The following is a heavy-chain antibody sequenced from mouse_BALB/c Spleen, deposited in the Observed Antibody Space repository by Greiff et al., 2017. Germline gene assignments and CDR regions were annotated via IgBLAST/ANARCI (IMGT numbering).Heavy chain of an antibody. V-gene: IGHV2-2*02. J-gene: IGHJ3*01. Sequence: QVQLQQSGPGLVQPSQSLSISCTASGFSLTSYGVHWVRQSPGKGLEWLGVIWSGGSTDYNAAIISGLSTSKDDSKSQVFFTMNRLQANDTAIYYCARSWDSWFAYWGQGTLVTVSA. CDR1: GFSLTSYG. D-gene: IGHD4-1*01. CDR2: IWSGGST. CDR3: ARSWDSWFAY.